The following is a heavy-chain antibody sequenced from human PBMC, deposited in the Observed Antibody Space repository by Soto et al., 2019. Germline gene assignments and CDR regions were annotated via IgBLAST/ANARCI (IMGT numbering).Heavy chain of an antibody. V-gene: IGHV5-51*01. CDR2: IYPGDSDT. CDR1: GYNFTKYW. D-gene: IGHD6-13*01. Sequence: PGESLKISCKGSGYNFTKYWIGWVRQMPGKGPEWMGIIYPGDSDTRYSPSFQGQVIISADKSISTAYLQWSSLKASDTAMYYCARQLIAVAGILVYGGQGSLVTVSS. J-gene: IGHJ4*02. CDR3: ARQLIAVAGILVY.